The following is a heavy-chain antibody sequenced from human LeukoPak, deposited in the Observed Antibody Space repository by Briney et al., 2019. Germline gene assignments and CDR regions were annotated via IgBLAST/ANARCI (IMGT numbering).Heavy chain of an antibody. D-gene: IGHD1-7*01. CDR3: ARAIINNWNYKVTPLGY. CDR1: GYTFTSYG. V-gene: IGHV1-18*01. CDR2: ISAYNGNT. Sequence: ASVKVSCKASGYTFTSYGISWVRQAPGQGLEWMGWISAYNGNTNYAQKFQGRVTMTRNTSISTAYMELSSLRSEDTAVYYCARAIINNWNYKVTPLGYWGQGTLVTVSS. J-gene: IGHJ4*02.